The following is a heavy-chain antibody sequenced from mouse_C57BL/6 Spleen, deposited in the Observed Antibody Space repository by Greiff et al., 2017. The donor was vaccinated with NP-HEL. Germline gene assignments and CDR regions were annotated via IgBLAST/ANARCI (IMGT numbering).Heavy chain of an antibody. CDR3: ARRGYDVYYYAMDY. CDR2: ISNGGGST. CDR1: GFTFSDYY. J-gene: IGHJ4*01. Sequence: EVQLVESGGGLVQPGGSLKLSCAASGFTFSDYYMYWVRQTPEKRLEWVAYISNGGGSTYYPDTVKGRFTISRDNAKNTLFLQMSRLKSEDTAMYYCARRGYDVYYYAMDYWGQGTSVTVSS. V-gene: IGHV5-12*01. D-gene: IGHD2-2*01.